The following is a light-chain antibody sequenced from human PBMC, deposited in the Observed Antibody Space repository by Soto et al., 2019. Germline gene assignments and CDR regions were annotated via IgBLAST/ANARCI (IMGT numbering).Light chain of an antibody. CDR3: QHYNSYSEA. CDR1: QSISVW. J-gene: IGKJ1*01. CDR2: QAS. Sequence: DIQVNMTRYTLPGAGEERGTLTCRASQSISVWLAWYQQKPGKAPNLLIYQASRLKSGVPSRFSGSGSGPEFTLTISSLQPDDFATYYWQHYNSYSEAFGQGTKVDIK. V-gene: IGKV1-5*03.